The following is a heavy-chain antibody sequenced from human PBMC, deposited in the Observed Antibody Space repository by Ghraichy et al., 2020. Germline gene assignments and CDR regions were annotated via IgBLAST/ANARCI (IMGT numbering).Heavy chain of an antibody. CDR2: IKQHGGEQ. CDR3: VRESVVVDPDVMDDAFDF. V-gene: IGHV3-7*03. Sequence: GESLNISCAASGFPFDRHYMSWVRQAPGKGLEWVANIKQHGGEQFYVDSVKGRFTISRDNAKNLVYLQMNSLRREDTAVYYCVRESVVVDPDVMDDAFDFWGQGILVTVSS. J-gene: IGHJ4*02. CDR1: GFPFDRHY. D-gene: IGHD3-16*01.